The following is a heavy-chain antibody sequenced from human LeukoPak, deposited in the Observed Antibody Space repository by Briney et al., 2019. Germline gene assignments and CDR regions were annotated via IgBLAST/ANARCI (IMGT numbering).Heavy chain of an antibody. CDR1: GFTFSSNW. V-gene: IGHV3-74*01. CDR3: ASLGRDY. CDR2: INSDGSTT. J-gene: IGHJ4*02. Sequence: GGSLRLSCAASGFTFSSNWMHWVRQAPGKGLVWVSRINSDGSTTSYADSVRGRFTISRDNAKNTVYLLMNSLRAEDTAVYYCASLGRDYWGRGTLVTVSS.